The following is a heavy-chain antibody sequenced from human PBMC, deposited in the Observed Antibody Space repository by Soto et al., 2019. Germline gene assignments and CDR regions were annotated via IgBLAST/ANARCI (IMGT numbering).Heavy chain of an antibody. Sequence: QVQLVQSGTEVKKPGASVKVSCKASGYIMTTYGVSWVRQAPGQGLEWVGWISAYNDHTNYAQKFQGRVTMTTDTSTSTAYMELRSLRSDDTAVYYCARGTYFDYWGRGTLVTVSS. CDR1: GYIMTTYG. CDR3: ARGTYFDY. D-gene: IGHD1-1*01. V-gene: IGHV1-18*01. CDR2: ISAYNDHT. J-gene: IGHJ4*02.